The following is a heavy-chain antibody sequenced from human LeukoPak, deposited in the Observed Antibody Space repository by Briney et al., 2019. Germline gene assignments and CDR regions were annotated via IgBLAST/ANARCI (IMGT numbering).Heavy chain of an antibody. V-gene: IGHV4-31*03. D-gene: IGHD4/OR15-4a*01. CDR2: IYYSGST. Sequence: SETLSLTCTVSSGSISSGGSYWSWIRQHPGKGLEWIGYIYYSGSTYYNPSLESRITISVDTSENQFSLKLSSVTAADTAVYYCARTDYSGYYFDYWGQGTLVTVSS. CDR1: SGSISSGGSY. CDR3: ARTDYSGYYFDY. J-gene: IGHJ4*02.